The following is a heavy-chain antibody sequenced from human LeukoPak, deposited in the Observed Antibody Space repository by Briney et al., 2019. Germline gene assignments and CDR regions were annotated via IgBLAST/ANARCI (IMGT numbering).Heavy chain of an antibody. CDR3: TTSRHYYDSTFDY. Sequence: GRSLRLSCAASGFTFDDYAMHWVRQAPGKGLEWVSGISWNSGSIGYADSVKGRFTISRDNAKNSLYLQMNSLKTEDTAVYYCTTSRHYYDSTFDYWGQGTLVTVSS. V-gene: IGHV3-9*01. CDR2: ISWNSGSI. J-gene: IGHJ4*02. CDR1: GFTFDDYA. D-gene: IGHD3-22*01.